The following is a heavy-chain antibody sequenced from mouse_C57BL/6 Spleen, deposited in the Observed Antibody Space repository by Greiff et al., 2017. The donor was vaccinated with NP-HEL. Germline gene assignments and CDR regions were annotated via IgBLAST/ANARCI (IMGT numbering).Heavy chain of an antibody. CDR2: IRNKANGYTT. J-gene: IGHJ4*01. Sequence: EVKLMESGGGLVQPGGSLSLSCAASGFTFTDYYMSWVRQPPGKALEWLGFIRNKANGYTTEYSASVKGRFTISRDNSQSILYLQMNALRAEDSATYYCARYKDDGYYLAMDYWGQGTSVTVSS. D-gene: IGHD2-3*01. V-gene: IGHV7-3*01. CDR1: GFTFTDYY. CDR3: ARYKDDGYYLAMDY.